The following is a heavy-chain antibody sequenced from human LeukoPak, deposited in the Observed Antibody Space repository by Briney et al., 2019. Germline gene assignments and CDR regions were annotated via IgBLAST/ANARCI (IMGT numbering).Heavy chain of an antibody. D-gene: IGHD3-10*01. V-gene: IGHV3-23*01. CDR3: AREGYYGSGSPPSLYFDY. J-gene: IGHJ4*02. Sequence: PGGSLRLSCAASGFTFSSFAMNWVRQAPGKGLEWVSGISGSGVTAYHADSVKGRFTVSRDNSRSTLYLQMNSLRPEDTAIYYCAREGYYGSGSPPSLYFDYWGQGTLVTVSS. CDR1: GFTFSSFA. CDR2: ISGSGVTA.